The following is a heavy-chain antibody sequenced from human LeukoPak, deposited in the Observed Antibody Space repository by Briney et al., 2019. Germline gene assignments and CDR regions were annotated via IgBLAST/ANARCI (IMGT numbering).Heavy chain of an antibody. D-gene: IGHD4-23*01. CDR2: ISSSATSI. V-gene: IGHV3-48*02. CDR3: ASSDDYGGNRFDY. J-gene: IGHJ4*02. Sequence: GGSLRLSCAASGFTFSIYSMNWVRQPPGKGLEWVSYISSSATSIYYADSVRRRFTISRDNAKNSLFLQMDSLRDDDTAVYYCASSDDYGGNRFDYWGRGTLGTVSS. CDR1: GFTFSIYS.